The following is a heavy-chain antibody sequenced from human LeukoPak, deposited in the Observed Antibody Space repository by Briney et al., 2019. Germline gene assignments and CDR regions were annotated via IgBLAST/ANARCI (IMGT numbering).Heavy chain of an antibody. CDR3: ARWAPIAAQDY. V-gene: IGHV4-59*01. CDR1: GGSISSYY. D-gene: IGHD6-6*01. Sequence: SETLSLTCTVSGGSISSYYWSWIRQPPGKGLEWIGYIYYSGSTNYNPSLKSRVTISVDTSKNQFSLKLSSVTAADTAVYYCARWAPIAAQDYWGQGTLVTVSS. CDR2: IYYSGST. J-gene: IGHJ4*02.